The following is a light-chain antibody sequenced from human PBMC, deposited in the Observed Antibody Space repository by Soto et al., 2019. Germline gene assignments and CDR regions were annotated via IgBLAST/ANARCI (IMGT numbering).Light chain of an antibody. V-gene: IGKV1-39*01. CDR2: AAS. J-gene: IGKJ3*01. Sequence: DIQMTQSPSSLSASVGDRVTITCRASQSISSYLNWYQQKPGKAPKLLIYAASSLQIGVPSRFSGSGSGTDFTLTISSLQPEDFATYYCQQSYSTPQTFGPGTKVDIK. CDR1: QSISSY. CDR3: QQSYSTPQT.